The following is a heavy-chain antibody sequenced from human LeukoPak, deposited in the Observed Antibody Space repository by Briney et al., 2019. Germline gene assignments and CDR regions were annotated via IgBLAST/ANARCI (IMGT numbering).Heavy chain of an antibody. CDR1: GYTFTGYY. CDR3: ARGLNVQLARGGDY. J-gene: IGHJ4*02. Sequence: GASVKVSCKASGYTFTGYYMHWVRQAPGQGLEWMGWINPNSGGTNYAQKFQGRVTMTRDTSISTAYMELSRLRSDDTAVYYCARGLNVQLARGGDYWGQGPLVTVSS. V-gene: IGHV1-2*02. CDR2: INPNSGGT. D-gene: IGHD6-6*01.